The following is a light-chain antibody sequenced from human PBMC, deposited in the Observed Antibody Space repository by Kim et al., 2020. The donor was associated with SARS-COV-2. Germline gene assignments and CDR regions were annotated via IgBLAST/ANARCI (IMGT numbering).Light chain of an antibody. CDR1: QSIQNDY. J-gene: IGKJ4*01. V-gene: IGKV3D-20*02. Sequence: PPGESATLSCRASQSIQNDYFAWYQQRTGQAPRLVSHEISKRASGVPDRCSGGGSGTDFTLTISSLQSEDSAVYYCQQHSAWPLTFGGGTKVDIK. CDR2: EIS. CDR3: QQHSAWPLT.